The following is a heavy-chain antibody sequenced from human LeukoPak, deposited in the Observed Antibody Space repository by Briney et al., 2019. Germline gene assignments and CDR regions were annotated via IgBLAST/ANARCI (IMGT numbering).Heavy chain of an antibody. CDR3: ARAYSSPNWFDP. CDR1: GFTFSNSW. V-gene: IGHV3-7*04. Sequence: GGSLRLSCAASGFTFSNSWMSWVRQAPGKGLEWVANIEVDGREKYYADSVKGRFTISRDNAKNSLYLQMNSLRAEDTAVYYCARAYSSPNWFDPWGQGTLVTVSS. D-gene: IGHD6-13*01. CDR2: IEVDGREK. J-gene: IGHJ5*02.